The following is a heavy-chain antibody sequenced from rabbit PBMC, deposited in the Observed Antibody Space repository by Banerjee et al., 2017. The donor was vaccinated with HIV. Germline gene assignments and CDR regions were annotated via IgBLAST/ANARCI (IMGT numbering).Heavy chain of an antibody. CDR1: GFDFSSYYM. J-gene: IGHJ4*01. D-gene: IGHD6-1*01. CDR2: INTSSGNT. Sequence: QEQLKESGGGLVQPGGSLKLSCKASGFDFSSYYMSWVRQAPGKGLEWIACINTSSGNTVYATWAKGRFTISNASSTTMTLQVTSLTAADTATYFCARDNDGYRGYDFDLWGPGTLVTVS. CDR3: ARDNDGYRGYDFDL. V-gene: IGHV1S45*01.